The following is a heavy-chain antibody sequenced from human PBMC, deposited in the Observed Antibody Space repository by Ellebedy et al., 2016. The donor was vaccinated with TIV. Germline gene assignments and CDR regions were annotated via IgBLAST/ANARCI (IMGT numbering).Heavy chain of an antibody. J-gene: IGHJ4*02. CDR1: GGTFTNYP. CDR3: TRGYSSYFYGFDR. CDR2: LIPLSGTT. V-gene: IGHV1-69*13. D-gene: IGHD6-6*01. Sequence: AASVTVSCKASGGTFTNYPFSWVRQAPGQGPEWMGGLIPLSGTTHYAQQFQGKVTITADVSTTTAYMERRSLRSEDTAVYYCTRGYSSYFYGFDRWGQGTLVTVSS.